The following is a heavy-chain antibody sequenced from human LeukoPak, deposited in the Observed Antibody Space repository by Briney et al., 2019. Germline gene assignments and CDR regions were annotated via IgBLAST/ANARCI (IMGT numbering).Heavy chain of an antibody. CDR1: GGSFSGYY. J-gene: IGHJ5*02. V-gene: IGHV4-34*01. CDR2: INPSGST. CDR3: ARASTPFPIVVVPAATFDP. Sequence: PSETLSLTCAVYGGSFSGYYWSWIRQPPGKGLEWIGEINPSGSTNYNPSLKSRVTISVDTSKNQFSLKLSSVTAADTAVYYCARASTPFPIVVVPAATFDPWGQGTLVTVSS. D-gene: IGHD2-2*01.